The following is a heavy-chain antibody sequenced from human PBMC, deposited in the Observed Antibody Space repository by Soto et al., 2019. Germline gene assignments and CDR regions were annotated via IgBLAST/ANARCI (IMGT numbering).Heavy chain of an antibody. V-gene: IGHV3-66*01. CDR2: IYSGGST. Sequence: EVQLVESGGGLVQPGGSLRLSCAASGFTVSSNYMSWVRQAPGKGLEWVSVIYSGGSTYYADSVKGRFTISRDNSKNTLYIQMNSQRAEDTAVYYCARDGIAAAGPYYYYYGMDVWGQGTTVTVSS. J-gene: IGHJ6*02. CDR3: ARDGIAAAGPYYYYYGMDV. CDR1: GFTVSSNY. D-gene: IGHD6-13*01.